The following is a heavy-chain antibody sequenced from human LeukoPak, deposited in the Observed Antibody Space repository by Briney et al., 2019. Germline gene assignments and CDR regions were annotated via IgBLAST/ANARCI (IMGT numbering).Heavy chain of an antibody. D-gene: IGHD3-22*01. CDR1: GFTFSSYG. CDR3: AKDRLPYYYDSSGYFPNDY. Sequence: VGSLRLSCAASGFTFSSYGMSWVRRAPGKGLEWVSAISGSGGSTYYADSVKGRFTISRDNSKNTLYLQMNSLRAEDTAVYYCAKDRLPYYYDSSGYFPNDYWGQGTLVTVSS. CDR2: ISGSGGST. V-gene: IGHV3-23*01. J-gene: IGHJ4*02.